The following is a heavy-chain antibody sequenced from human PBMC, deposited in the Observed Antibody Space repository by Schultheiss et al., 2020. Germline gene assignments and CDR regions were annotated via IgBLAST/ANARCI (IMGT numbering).Heavy chain of an antibody. D-gene: IGHD3-22*01. CDR1: GGSFSGYY. J-gene: IGHJ4*02. Sequence: SQTLSLTCAVYGGSFSGYYWSWIRQPPGKGLEWIGEINHSGSTNYNPSLKSRVTISVDTSKNQFSLKLSSVTAADTAVYYCARVVSSYDSSGYGYTVEWLDFWGQGTLVTVSS. V-gene: IGHV4-34*01. CDR2: INHSGST. CDR3: ARVVSSYDSSGYGYTVEWLDF.